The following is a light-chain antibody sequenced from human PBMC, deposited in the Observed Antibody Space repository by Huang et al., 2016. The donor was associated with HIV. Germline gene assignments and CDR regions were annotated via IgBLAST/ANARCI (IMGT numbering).Light chain of an antibody. CDR1: QSVSGS. V-gene: IGKV3-15*01. CDR2: GAS. CDR3: QQYNNFYT. J-gene: IGKJ3*01. Sequence: EIVLTQSPATLSVSPGERATLSCRASQSVSGSVAWYQQKPGQAPRLLIYGASTRATGFPARFSGSGSGTEFTLTISSLQSEDFAVYYCQQYNNFYTFGPGTRVDIK.